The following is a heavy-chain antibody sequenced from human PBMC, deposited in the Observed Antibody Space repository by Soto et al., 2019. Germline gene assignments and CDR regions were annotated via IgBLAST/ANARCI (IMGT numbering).Heavy chain of an antibody. J-gene: IGHJ6*03. CDR1: GFTFSSHR. CDR2: IWYDGSNK. V-gene: IGHV3-33*01. CDR3: ARDASLAAADYYYYYMDV. D-gene: IGHD6-13*01. Sequence: GGSLRLSCASSGFTFSSHRMHLVRQAPGKGLEWVAVIWYDGSNKYYADSVKGRFTISRDNSKNTLYLQMNSLRAEDTAVYYCARDASLAAADYYYYYMDVWGIGTTVTVSS.